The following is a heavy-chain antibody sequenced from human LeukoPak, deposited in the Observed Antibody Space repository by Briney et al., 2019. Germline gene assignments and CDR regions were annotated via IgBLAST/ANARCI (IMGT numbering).Heavy chain of an antibody. CDR1: GASFSGYS. CDR3: ARDRRYYDSSGYYGRFDY. J-gene: IGHJ4*02. V-gene: IGHV4-34*01. CDR2: FSHTGSP. Sequence: PSETLSLTCAISGASFSGYSWTWIRQPPGKGLEWIGEFSHTGSPIYNPSLKSRVNISIDTSKNQFSLRLTSVTAADTAVYYCARDRRYYDSSGYYGRFDYWGQGTLVTVSS. D-gene: IGHD3-22*01.